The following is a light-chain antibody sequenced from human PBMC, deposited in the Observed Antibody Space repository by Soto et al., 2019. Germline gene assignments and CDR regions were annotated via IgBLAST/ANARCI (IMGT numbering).Light chain of an antibody. CDR1: QNINRY. CDR3: QQHINWPLT. J-gene: IGKJ4*01. CDR2: EAS. Sequence: EIVLTQSPATLSLSPGGRATLSCRASQNINRYLAWYHQKPGQAPRLLIYEASNRATGIPARFSGSGSGADFTLTISSLEPEDFALYYCQQHINWPLTFGGGTKVDIK. V-gene: IGKV3-11*01.